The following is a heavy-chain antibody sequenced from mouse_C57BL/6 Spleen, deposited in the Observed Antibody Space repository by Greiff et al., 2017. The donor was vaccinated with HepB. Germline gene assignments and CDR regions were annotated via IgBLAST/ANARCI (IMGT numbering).Heavy chain of an antibody. Sequence: QVQLQQSGAELVRPGSSVKLSCKASGYTFTSYWMDWVKQRPGQGLEWIGNIYPSDSETHYNQKFKDKATLTVDKSSSTAYMQLSSLTSEDSAVYYCARGYYGNYRGFAYWGQGTLVTVSA. J-gene: IGHJ3*01. CDR3: ARGYYGNYRGFAY. D-gene: IGHD2-1*01. CDR1: GYTFTSYW. V-gene: IGHV1-61*01. CDR2: IYPSDSET.